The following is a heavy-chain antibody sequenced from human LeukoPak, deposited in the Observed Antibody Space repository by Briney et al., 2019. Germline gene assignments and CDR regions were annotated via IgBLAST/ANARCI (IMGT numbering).Heavy chain of an antibody. J-gene: IGHJ6*02. CDR3: AKSLRYCSSTSCSYYYYYGMHV. CDR1: GFTFSHYG. D-gene: IGHD2-2*01. Sequence: GGSLRLSWAASGFTFSHYGVHWVRQAQGKGLEWVAVISYDGSNKYYADSVKGRFTISRDNSKNTLYLQMNSLRAEDTAVYYCAKSLRYCSSTSCSYYYYYGMHVWGQGTTVTVSS. V-gene: IGHV3-30*18. CDR2: ISYDGSNK.